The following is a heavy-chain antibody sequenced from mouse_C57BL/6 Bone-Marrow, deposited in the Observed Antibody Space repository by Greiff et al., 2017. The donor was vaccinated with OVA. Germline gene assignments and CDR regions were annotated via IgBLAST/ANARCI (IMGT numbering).Heavy chain of an antibody. J-gene: IGHJ3*01. D-gene: IGHD2-4*01. CDR2: ISGGGGNT. V-gene: IGHV5-9*01. Sequence: EVQLVESGGGLVKPGGSLKLSCAASGFTFSSYTMSWVRQTPEKRLEWVATISGGGGNTYYPDSVKGRFTISRDNAKNTLYLQMSSLRSEDTALYYCASLYDYAAWFAYWGQGTLVTVSA. CDR1: GFTFSSYT. CDR3: ASLYDYAAWFAY.